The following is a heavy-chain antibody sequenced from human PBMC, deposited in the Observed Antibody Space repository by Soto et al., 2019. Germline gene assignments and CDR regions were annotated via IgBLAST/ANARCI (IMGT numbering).Heavy chain of an antibody. V-gene: IGHV1-46*03. CDR1: GYTFTSYY. Sequence: ASVKVSCKASGYTFTSYYMHWVRQAPGQGLEWMGIINPSGGSTSYAQKFQGRVTMTRDTSTSTVYMELSSLRSEDTAVYYCARDIAAAGPSYGLYYWGQGTPVTGSS. CDR3: ARDIAAAGPSYGLYY. CDR2: INPSGGST. J-gene: IGHJ4*02. D-gene: IGHD6-13*01.